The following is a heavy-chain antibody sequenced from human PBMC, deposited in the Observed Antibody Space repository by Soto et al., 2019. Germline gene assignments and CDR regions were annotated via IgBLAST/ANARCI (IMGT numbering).Heavy chain of an antibody. D-gene: IGHD3-3*01. J-gene: IGHJ6*03. CDR3: ARGPNYYDFWTCDV. CDR1: GGSISSYY. V-gene: IGHV4-59*01. CDR2: IYYSGST. Sequence: SETLSLTCTVSGGSISSYYWSWLRQPPGKGLEWIGYIYYSGSTNYNPSLKSRVTISVDTSKNQFSLKLSSVTAADTAVYYCARGPNYYDFWTCDVWGKGTTVTVS.